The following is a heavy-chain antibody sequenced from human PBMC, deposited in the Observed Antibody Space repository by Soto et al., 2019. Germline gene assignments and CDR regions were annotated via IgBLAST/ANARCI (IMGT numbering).Heavy chain of an antibody. V-gene: IGHV4-31*03. CDR1: GGSISSGGYY. CDR3: ARELTGGGGYFDY. Sequence: QVQLQESGPGLVKPSQTLSLTCTVSGGSISSGGYYWSWIRQHPGKGLEWIGYIYYSGSTYYNPSLKSRVTISVDTSKNQFSLKLSSGTAAETAVYYWARELTGGGGYFDYWGQGTLVTVSS. D-gene: IGHD7-27*01. J-gene: IGHJ4*02. CDR2: IYYSGST.